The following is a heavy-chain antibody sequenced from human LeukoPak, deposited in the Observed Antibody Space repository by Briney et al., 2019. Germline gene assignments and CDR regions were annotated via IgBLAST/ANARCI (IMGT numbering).Heavy chain of an antibody. CDR1: GFTFSGSA. D-gene: IGHD2-15*01. CDR2: IRSKANSYAT. CDR3: TRKVVVVAATSAFDI. J-gene: IGHJ3*02. Sequence: GGSLRLSCAASGFTFSGSAMHWVRQASGKGLEWVGRIRSKANSYATAYAASVKGRFTISRDDSKNTAYLQMNSLKTEDTAVYYCTRKVVVVAATSAFDIWGQGTMVTVSS. V-gene: IGHV3-73*01.